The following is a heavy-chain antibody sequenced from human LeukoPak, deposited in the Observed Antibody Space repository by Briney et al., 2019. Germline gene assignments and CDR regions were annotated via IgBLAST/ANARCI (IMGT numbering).Heavy chain of an antibody. CDR3: AREAGIGNWFDT. Sequence: SETLSLTCTVSGGSIGSYYWSWIRQPAGKGLEWIGRIYISGSTNYNPSLKSRVTMSVDTSKNQFSLKLSSVTAADTAVYYCAREAGIGNWFDTWGQGTLVTVSS. CDR1: GGSIGSYY. J-gene: IGHJ5*02. CDR2: IYISGST. D-gene: IGHD1-1*01. V-gene: IGHV4-4*07.